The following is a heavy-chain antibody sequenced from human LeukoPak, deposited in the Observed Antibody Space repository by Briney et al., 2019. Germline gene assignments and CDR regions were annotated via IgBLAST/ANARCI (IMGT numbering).Heavy chain of an antibody. CDR2: ISYDGSNE. CDR1: GFIFSSYG. V-gene: IGHV3-30*03. J-gene: IGHJ6*02. CDR3: ARVRAGYCTSTSCYTGMDV. Sequence: GGSLRLSCAASGFIFSSYGMHWVRQAPGKGLEWVALISYDGSNEYYADSVRGRFTISRDNSKFTLYMQMNSLRAEDTAVYYCARVRAGYCTSTSCYTGMDVWGQGTTVTVSS. D-gene: IGHD2-2*01.